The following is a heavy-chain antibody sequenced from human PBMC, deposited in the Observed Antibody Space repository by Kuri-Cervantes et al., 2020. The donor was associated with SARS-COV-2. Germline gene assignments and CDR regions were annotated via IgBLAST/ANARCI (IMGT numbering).Heavy chain of an antibody. V-gene: IGHV3-48*01. CDR3: AKAMTDDFWSTYGMDV. Sequence: GGSLRLSCAASGFTFSSYSMNWVRQAPGKGLEWVSSISSSSSTIYYADSVKGRFTISRDNAKNSLYLQMNTLRVEDTAIYYCAKAMTDDFWSTYGMDVWGQGTTVTVSS. CDR2: ISSSSSTI. D-gene: IGHD3-3*01. J-gene: IGHJ6*02. CDR1: GFTFSSYS.